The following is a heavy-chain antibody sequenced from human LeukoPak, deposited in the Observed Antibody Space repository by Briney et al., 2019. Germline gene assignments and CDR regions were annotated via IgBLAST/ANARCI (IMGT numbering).Heavy chain of an antibody. V-gene: IGHV3-23*01. CDR3: ARHDSFIPF. J-gene: IGHJ4*02. Sequence: GGALRLSCVASGFRFSDFAMSWVRQAPGKGLEWVSGISDSGRATYYTESVKGRCTISRDNSKNTVNLQLNNVRAEDTALYFCARHDSFIPFWGQGMQVTVSS. CDR2: ISDSGRAT. CDR1: GFRFSDFA. D-gene: IGHD5-18*01.